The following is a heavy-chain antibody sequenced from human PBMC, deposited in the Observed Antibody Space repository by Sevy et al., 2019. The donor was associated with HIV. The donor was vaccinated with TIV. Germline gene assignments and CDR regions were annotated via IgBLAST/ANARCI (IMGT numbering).Heavy chain of an antibody. V-gene: IGHV3-21*01. J-gene: IGHJ6*02. CDR3: AREDYSNYYFYAMDV. Sequence: GGSLRLSCAASGFIFSNYGMNWVRQAPGKGLEWVSSISSSGSYIYYGDSMKGRFTISRDNAKNSLFLQMNSLRAKDTAVYYCAREDYSNYYFYAMDVWGQGTTVTVSS. D-gene: IGHD4-4*01. CDR2: ISSSGSYI. CDR1: GFIFSNYG.